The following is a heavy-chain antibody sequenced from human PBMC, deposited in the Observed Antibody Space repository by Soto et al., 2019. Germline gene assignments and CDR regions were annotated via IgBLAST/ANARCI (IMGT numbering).Heavy chain of an antibody. CDR2: ISGSGGST. Sequence: EVQLLESGGGLVQPGGSLRLSCAASGFTFSSYAMSWVRQAPGKGLEWVSAISGSGGSTYYADSVKGRFTISRDNSKNTLYLQMNILRAEDTAVYYRAKIPITIFGVVIIPYYYYMDVWGKGTTVTVSS. CDR3: AKIPITIFGVVIIPYYYYMDV. D-gene: IGHD3-3*01. CDR1: GFTFSSYA. V-gene: IGHV3-23*01. J-gene: IGHJ6*03.